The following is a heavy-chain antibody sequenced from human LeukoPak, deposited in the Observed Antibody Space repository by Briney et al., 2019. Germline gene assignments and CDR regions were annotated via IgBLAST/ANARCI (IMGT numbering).Heavy chain of an antibody. CDR3: ARFLGTALDY. V-gene: IGHV6-1*01. J-gene: IGHJ4*02. Sequence: SLTLSLTCAISGDSVSSNSATWNWIRQSPSRGLVWLGRAYYRSKWYYDYAVSVKSRITINPDTSKNQFSLQLNSVTPEDTAVYYCARFLGTALDYWGQGTLVTVSS. CDR2: AYYRSKWYY. CDR1: GDSVSSNSAT. D-gene: IGHD2-21*02.